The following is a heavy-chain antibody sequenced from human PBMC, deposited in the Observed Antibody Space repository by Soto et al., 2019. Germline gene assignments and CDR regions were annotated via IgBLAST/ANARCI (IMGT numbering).Heavy chain of an antibody. V-gene: IGHV4-39*01. CDR3: ARSSITPRLFLYPFDY. Sequence: QLQLQESGPGLVKPSETLSLTCTVSGGSITSSSHYWGWIRQPPGKGLECIGNIYYDGNTYYNPSLKSRVTISLXTXNXXFSLSLNSVTAADTAVYYCARSSITPRLFLYPFDYWGQGTLVTVSS. CDR2: IYYDGNT. CDR1: GGSITSSSHY. J-gene: IGHJ4*02. D-gene: IGHD6-6*01.